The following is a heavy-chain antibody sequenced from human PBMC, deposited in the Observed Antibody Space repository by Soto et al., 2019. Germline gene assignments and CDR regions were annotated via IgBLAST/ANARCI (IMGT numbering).Heavy chain of an antibody. J-gene: IGHJ5*02. CDR2: IKQDGSEK. CDR3: ARDGGYSTGWSNWFDP. CDR1: GFTFSNYW. V-gene: IGHV3-7*03. D-gene: IGHD6-19*01. Sequence: PGGSLRLSCAASGFTFSNYWMSWVRQAPGKGLEWVANIKQDGSEKYYVDSVKGRFTISRDNAKKSLYLQMNNLRAEDMAVYYCARDGGYSTGWSNWFDPWGQGTLVTVSS.